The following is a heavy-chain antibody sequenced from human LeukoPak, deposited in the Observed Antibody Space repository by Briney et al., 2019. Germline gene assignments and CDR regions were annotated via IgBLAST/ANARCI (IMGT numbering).Heavy chain of an antibody. CDR1: GFTFSCYW. CDR3: ARGRGIDY. J-gene: IGHJ4*02. V-gene: IGHV3-7*03. D-gene: IGHD3-10*01. Sequence: GGSLRLSCAASGFTFSCYWMTWGRQAPGEGLEWVANIKQDGSEKYYVDSVKGRFTISRDNAQNSLYLQMSSLRAEDTAVYYCARGRGIDYWGQGTLVTVSS. CDR2: IKQDGSEK.